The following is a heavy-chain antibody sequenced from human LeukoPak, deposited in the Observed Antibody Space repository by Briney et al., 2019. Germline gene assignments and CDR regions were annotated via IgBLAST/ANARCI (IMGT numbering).Heavy chain of an antibody. J-gene: IGHJ4*02. V-gene: IGHV1-69*06. Sequence: SVKVSCKASGGTFSSYAISWVRQAPGQGLEWMGGIVPIFGTANYAQKFQGRVTITADKSTSTAYMELSSLRSEDTAVYYCASNPLGSFDYWGQGTLVTVSS. CDR2: IVPIFGTA. D-gene: IGHD3-16*01. CDR1: GGTFSSYA. CDR3: ASNPLGSFDY.